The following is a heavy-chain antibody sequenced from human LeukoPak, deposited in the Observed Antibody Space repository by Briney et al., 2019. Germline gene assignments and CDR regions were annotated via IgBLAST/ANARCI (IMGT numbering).Heavy chain of an antibody. Sequence: PGGSLRLACAASGFTFSSYAMSSVRQAREKGREWVSAISGRGGSTYYADSVKGRFIISRDNSKNTLYLQMNSLRAEDTAVYYCAKSLQRYCSGGSCLIYYYYYGMDVWGQGTTVTVSS. CDR1: GFTFSSYA. CDR2: ISGRGGST. J-gene: IGHJ6*02. V-gene: IGHV3-23*01. D-gene: IGHD2-15*01. CDR3: AKSLQRYCSGGSCLIYYYYYGMDV.